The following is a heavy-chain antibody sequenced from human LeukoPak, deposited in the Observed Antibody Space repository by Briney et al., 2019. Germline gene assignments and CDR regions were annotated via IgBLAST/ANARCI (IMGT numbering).Heavy chain of an antibody. CDR2: ISSSGSTI. V-gene: IGHV3-48*03. D-gene: IGHD5-18*01. CDR1: GFNFSSYE. CDR3: ARVEDTAPDY. J-gene: IGHJ4*02. Sequence: PGGSLTLPCAASGFNFSSYEMDWVRQAPGKGLEWVSYISSSGSTIYYADSVKGRFTISRDNAKNSLYLQMNSLRAEDTAVYYCARVEDTAPDYWGQGTLVSVSS.